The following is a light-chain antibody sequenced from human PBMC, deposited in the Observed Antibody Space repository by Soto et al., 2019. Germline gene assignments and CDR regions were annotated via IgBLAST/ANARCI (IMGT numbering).Light chain of an antibody. Sequence: EIVLTQSPATLSLSPGERATLSCRASQGVSSYLAWYQQKPGQAPRLLIYGASSRATGIPDRFSGSGSGTDFTLTISRLEPEDFAVYYCQQYGSSLWTFGQGPRWIS. CDR3: QQYGSSLWT. V-gene: IGKV3-20*01. CDR1: QGVSSY. J-gene: IGKJ1*01. CDR2: GAS.